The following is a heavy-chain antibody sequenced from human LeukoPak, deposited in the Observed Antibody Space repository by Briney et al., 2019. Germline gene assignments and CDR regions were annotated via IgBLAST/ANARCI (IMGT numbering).Heavy chain of an antibody. CDR1: GFTFTRNA. J-gene: IGHJ4*02. Sequence: PGGSLRLSCVASGFTFTRNAMAWVRQAPGKGLEWVSAIDGSGGTTFYADSVKGRVTISRVQSTNTVYLQMNSLRADDTAVYYCAKAHCSSTSCSRADNWGQGTLVTVSS. D-gene: IGHD2-2*01. V-gene: IGHV3-23*01. CDR2: IDGSGGTT. CDR3: AKAHCSSTSCSRADN.